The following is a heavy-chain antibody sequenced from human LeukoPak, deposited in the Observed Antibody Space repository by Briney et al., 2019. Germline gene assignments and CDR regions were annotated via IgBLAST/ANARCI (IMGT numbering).Heavy chain of an antibody. CDR2: IYSGGST. Sequence: GGSLRLSCAASGFTVSSNYMSWVRQAPGKGLEWVSVIYSGGSTYYTDSVTGRFTISRDNSKNRLYLQMNRLRAEDPAVYYRARGGGDGPFDYWGQGTLVTVSS. CDR3: ARGGGDGPFDY. D-gene: IGHD3-16*01. J-gene: IGHJ4*02. V-gene: IGHV3-53*01. CDR1: GFTVSSNY.